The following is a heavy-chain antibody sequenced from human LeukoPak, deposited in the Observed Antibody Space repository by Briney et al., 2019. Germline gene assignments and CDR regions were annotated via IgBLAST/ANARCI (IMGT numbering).Heavy chain of an antibody. CDR1: GFAFGDYA. CDR2: IRSKALGATT. V-gene: IGHV3-49*04. Sequence: GGSLRLSCKPSGFAFGDYAMGWVRQAPGRGLEWVGFIRSKALGATTDYAASVKGRFTVSRDDSKGIAYLQMNSLRTEDTAVYYCTRDCSGRCYEEMDYWGQGTLVTVSS. CDR3: TRDCSGRCYEEMDY. J-gene: IGHJ4*02. D-gene: IGHD2-15*01.